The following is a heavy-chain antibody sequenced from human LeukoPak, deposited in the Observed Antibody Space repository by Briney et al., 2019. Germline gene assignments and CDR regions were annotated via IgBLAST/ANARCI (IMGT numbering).Heavy chain of an antibody. CDR3: AKGSGSGWYGWFAP. Sequence: GGSLRLSCADSGFSFSDSAMYWVRQAPGKGLEWVSSIEASGGPTYYADSVKGRFTIPRDNSKNTFYLQMNSLRAEDTAVYYCAKGSGSGWYGWFAPWGQGTLVTVSS. CDR2: IEASGGPT. J-gene: IGHJ5*02. V-gene: IGHV3-23*01. D-gene: IGHD6-19*01. CDR1: GFSFSDSA.